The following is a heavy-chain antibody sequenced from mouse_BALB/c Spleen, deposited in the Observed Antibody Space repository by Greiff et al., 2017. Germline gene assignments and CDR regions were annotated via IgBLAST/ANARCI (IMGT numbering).Heavy chain of an antibody. CDR2: IWTGGGT. CDR3: VRGGLRKAMDY. CDR1: GFSLTSYD. J-gene: IGHJ4*01. D-gene: IGHD2-4*01. Sequence: VQLQQSGPGLVAPSQSLSITCTVSGFSLTSYDISWIRQPPGKGLEWLGVIWTGGGTNYNSAFMSRLSISKDNSKSQVFLKMNSLQTDDTAIYYCVRGGLRKAMDYWGQGTSVTVSS. V-gene: IGHV2-9-2*01.